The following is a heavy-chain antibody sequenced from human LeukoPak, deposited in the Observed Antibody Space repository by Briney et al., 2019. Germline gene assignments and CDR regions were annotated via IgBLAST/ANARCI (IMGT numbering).Heavy chain of an antibody. Sequence: ASVKVSCKASGGTFSSYAISWVRQAPGQGLEWMGGIIALFGTANYAQKFQGRLTITADESTSTAYMELSSLRSEDTAVYYCARIRDGYNSYFFYGMDIWGQGTTVTVSS. CDR1: GGTFSSYA. CDR2: IIALFGTA. CDR3: ARIRDGYNSYFFYGMDI. D-gene: IGHD5-24*01. J-gene: IGHJ6*02. V-gene: IGHV1-69*13.